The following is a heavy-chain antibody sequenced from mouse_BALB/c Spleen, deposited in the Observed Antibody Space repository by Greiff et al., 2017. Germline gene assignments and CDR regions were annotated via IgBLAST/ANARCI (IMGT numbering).Heavy chain of an antibody. D-gene: IGHD2-3*01. V-gene: IGHV5-17*02. CDR2: ISSGSSTI. Sequence: EVMLVESGGGLVQPGGSRKLSCAASGFTFSSFGMHWVRQAPEKGLEWVAYISSGSSTIYYADTVKGRFTISRDNPKNSLFLQMTSLRSEDTAMYYCARSDFPMTMDYWGQGTSVTVSS. CDR1: GFTFSSFG. J-gene: IGHJ4*01. CDR3: ARSDFPMTMDY.